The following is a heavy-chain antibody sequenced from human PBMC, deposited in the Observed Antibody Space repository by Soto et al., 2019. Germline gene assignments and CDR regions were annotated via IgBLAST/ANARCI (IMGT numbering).Heavy chain of an antibody. CDR2: IWYDGSNK. CDR1: GFTFSSYG. CDR3: ARDCDSTVTNTLDY. Sequence: QVQLVESGGGVVQPGRSLRLSCAASGFTFSSYGMHWVRQAPGKGLEWVAVIWYDGSNKYYADSVKGRFTISRDNSKNPLYLQMNRLRAEDTAVYYCARDCDSTVTNTLDYWGQGTLVTVFS. J-gene: IGHJ4*02. V-gene: IGHV3-33*01. D-gene: IGHD4-17*01.